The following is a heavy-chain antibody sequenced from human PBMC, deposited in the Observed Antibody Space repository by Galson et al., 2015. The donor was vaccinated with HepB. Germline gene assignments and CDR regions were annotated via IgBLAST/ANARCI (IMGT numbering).Heavy chain of an antibody. J-gene: IGHJ6*02. V-gene: IGHV3-23*01. D-gene: IGHD3-22*01. CDR1: GFTFSSYA. CDR2: ISGSGGST. Sequence: SLRLSCAASGFTFSSYAMSWVRQAPGKGLEWVSAISGSGGSTYYADSVKGRFTISRDNSKNTLYLQMNSLRAEDTAVYYCAKDAGDSSLPITAMDVWGQGTTVTVSS. CDR3: AKDAGDSSLPITAMDV.